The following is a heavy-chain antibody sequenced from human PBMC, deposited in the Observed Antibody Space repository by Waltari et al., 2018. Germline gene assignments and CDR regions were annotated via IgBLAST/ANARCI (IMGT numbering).Heavy chain of an antibody. CDR3: ARRRCSRLHCPAEHNWLDR. CDR2: VTSSEAVTL. CDR1: GGSITDGY. D-gene: IGHD2-15*01. Sequence: VQLQESGPGLVKPSDTLSLTCTVSGGSITDGYWNWIRQTPGGGLEWIGHVTSSEAVTLIYNPSLMTRVTISADTSRNQFFLKLTSVTAADTATYFCARRRCSRLHCPAEHNWLDRWGQGALVTVSS. V-gene: IGHV4-59*08. J-gene: IGHJ5*02.